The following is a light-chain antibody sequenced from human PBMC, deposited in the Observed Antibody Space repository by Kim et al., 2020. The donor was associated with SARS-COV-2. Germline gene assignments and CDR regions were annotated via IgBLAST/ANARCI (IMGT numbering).Light chain of an antibody. Sequence: ASVGDRVTITCQATQDISDYLNWYQQKPGKAPKLLIYDASNLETGVPSRCSGSGSGTDFTFTISSLQPEDIATYYCQQYYLLPFTFGPGTKVDIK. CDR1: QDISDY. CDR3: QQYYLLPFT. J-gene: IGKJ3*01. CDR2: DAS. V-gene: IGKV1-33*01.